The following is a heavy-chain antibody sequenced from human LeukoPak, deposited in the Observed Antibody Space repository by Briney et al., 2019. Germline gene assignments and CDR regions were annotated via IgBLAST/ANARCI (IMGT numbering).Heavy chain of an antibody. D-gene: IGHD2-2*01. V-gene: IGHV4-59*12. CDR3: ARGKDSSTTWRFDP. Sequence: SETLSLTCTVSGGSISSYYWSWIRQPPGKGLEWIGYIYYSGSTNYNPSLKSRVTISVDTSKNQFSLKLSSVTAADTAVYYCARGKDSSTTWRFDPWGQGTLVTVSS. J-gene: IGHJ5*02. CDR1: GGSISSYY. CDR2: IYYSGST.